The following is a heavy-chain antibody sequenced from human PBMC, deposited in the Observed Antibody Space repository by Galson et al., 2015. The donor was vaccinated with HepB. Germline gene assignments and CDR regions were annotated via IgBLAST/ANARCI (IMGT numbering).Heavy chain of an antibody. V-gene: IGHV3-49*04. CDR3: TTALYTSGWYYALDH. CDR2: IRRKTYGGTA. Sequence: SLRLSCAASGFTFGDYAVSWVRQTPNKGLEWVGLIRRKTYGGTAEYAASVKGRLTISRDDSKSIAYLQMNSLRTDDTAVYYCTTALYTSGWYYALDHWGQGTLVTVSS. CDR1: GFTFGDYA. D-gene: IGHD6-19*01. J-gene: IGHJ4*02.